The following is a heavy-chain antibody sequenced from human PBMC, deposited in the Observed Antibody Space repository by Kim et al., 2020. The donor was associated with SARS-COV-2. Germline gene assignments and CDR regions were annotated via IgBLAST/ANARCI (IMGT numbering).Heavy chain of an antibody. V-gene: IGHV4-61*01. D-gene: IGHD1-26*01. J-gene: IGHJ4*02. CDR3: ARGLVMWELDY. CDR2: IYYSGST. Sequence: SETLSLTCTVSSGSVSRGSYYWSWIRQPPGKGLEWIGYIYYSGSTNYNPSLKSRVTISVDTSKNQFSLKLSSVTAADTAVYYCARGLVMWELDYWGQGTLVNVS. CDR1: SGSVSRGSYY.